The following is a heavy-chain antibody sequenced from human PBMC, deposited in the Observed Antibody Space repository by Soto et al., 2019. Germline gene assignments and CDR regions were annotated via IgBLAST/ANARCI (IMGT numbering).Heavy chain of an antibody. V-gene: IGHV2-5*02. CDR3: AHRARDGHLNY. Sequence: QITLKESGPTLVKPTQTLTLTCTFSGFSLSTSGVSVGWIRQPPGKALEWLALIYWDDDKRYNSSLQSRLTVTKDSAKSQVVLTMTNRDPVDTATYYCAHRARDGHLNYWGQGTLVTVSS. CDR2: IYWDDDK. CDR1: GFSLSTSGVS. J-gene: IGHJ4*02.